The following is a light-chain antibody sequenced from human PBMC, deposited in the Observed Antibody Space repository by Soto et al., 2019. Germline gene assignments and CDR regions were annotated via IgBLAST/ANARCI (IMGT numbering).Light chain of an antibody. J-gene: IGKJ4*01. CDR1: QSVSSY. CDR3: HQYNNWPPVT. CDR2: DAS. V-gene: IGKV3D-15*01. Sequence: EIVMTQSPATLSVSPGERVTLSCRASQSVSSYLAWYQQKPGQAPRLLIYDASNRATGIPARFSGSGSGTEFTLTISSLQSEDFAVYYCHQYNNWPPVTFGGGTKVDIK.